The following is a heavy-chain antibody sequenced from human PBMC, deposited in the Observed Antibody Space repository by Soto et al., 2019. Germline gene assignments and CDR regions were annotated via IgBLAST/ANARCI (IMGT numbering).Heavy chain of an antibody. J-gene: IGHJ4*02. D-gene: IGHD6-13*01. CDR2: ISGGTSST. V-gene: IGHV3-23*01. Sequence: EVQLLESGGGLVQPGGSLRLSCAASGFTFSSYAMSWVRQAPGKGLEWLSAISGGTSSTYYADSVKGRFTISRDNSKNTLYLQMSSLRAEDTAVYYCAKERWAAAGTPALDYWGQGTLVTVSS. CDR3: AKERWAAAGTPALDY. CDR1: GFTFSSYA.